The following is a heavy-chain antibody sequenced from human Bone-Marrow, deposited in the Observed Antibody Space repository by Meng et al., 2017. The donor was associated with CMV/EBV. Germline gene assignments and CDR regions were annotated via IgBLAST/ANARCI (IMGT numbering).Heavy chain of an antibody. CDR1: GFTFSSYA. J-gene: IGHJ4*02. D-gene: IGHD6-13*01. Sequence: GESLKISCAASGFTFSSYAMHWVRQAPGKGLEWVAVISYDGSNKYYADSVKGRFTISRDNSKNTLYLQMNSLRAEDTAVYYCARVKLGLDYWGQGTLVTVSS. CDR2: ISYDGSNK. V-gene: IGHV3-30*04. CDR3: ARVKLGLDY.